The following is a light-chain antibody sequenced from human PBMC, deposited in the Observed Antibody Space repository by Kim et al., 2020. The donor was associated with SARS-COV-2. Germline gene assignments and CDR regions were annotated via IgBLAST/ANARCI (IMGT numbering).Light chain of an antibody. CDR2: GAS. Sequence: EIVMTQSPATLSVSPGERATLSCRASQSVSSNLAWYQQKPGQAPRLLIYGASTRATGIPARFSGSGSGTEFTLTISSLQSEDFAVYYCQQYNNWPPWTFGQVTKLDIK. V-gene: IGKV3-15*01. CDR3: QQYNNWPPWT. J-gene: IGKJ1*01. CDR1: QSVSSN.